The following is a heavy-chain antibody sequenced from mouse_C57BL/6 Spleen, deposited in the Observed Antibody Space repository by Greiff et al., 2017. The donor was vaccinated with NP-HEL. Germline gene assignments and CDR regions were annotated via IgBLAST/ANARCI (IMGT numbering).Heavy chain of an antibody. CDR3: ARYSNSYYFDY. D-gene: IGHD2-5*01. Sequence: VKLQQSGPELVKPGASVKISCKASGYAFSSSWMNWVKQRPGKGLEWIGRIYPGDGDTNYNGKFKGKATLTADKSSSTAYMQLSSLTSEDSAVYFCARYSNSYYFDYWGQGTTLTVSS. V-gene: IGHV1-82*01. CDR1: GYAFSSSW. J-gene: IGHJ2*01. CDR2: IYPGDGDT.